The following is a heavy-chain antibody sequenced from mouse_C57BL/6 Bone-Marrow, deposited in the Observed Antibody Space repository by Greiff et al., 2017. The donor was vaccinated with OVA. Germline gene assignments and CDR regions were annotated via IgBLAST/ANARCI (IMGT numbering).Heavy chain of an antibody. J-gene: IGHJ3*01. CDR2: IYPGNSDT. V-gene: IGHV1-5*01. Sequence: EVQLQQSGTVLARPGASVKMSCKTSGYTFTSYWMHWVKQRPGQGLEWIGAIYPGNSDTSYNQKFKGKAKLTAVTSASTAYMELSSLTNEDSAVYYCTRSRYYGSSSAWFAYWGQGTLVTVSA. CDR3: TRSRYYGSSSAWFAY. D-gene: IGHD1-1*01. CDR1: GYTFTSYW.